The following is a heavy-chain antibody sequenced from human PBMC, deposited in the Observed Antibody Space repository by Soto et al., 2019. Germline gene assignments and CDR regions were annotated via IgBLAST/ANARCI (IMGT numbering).Heavy chain of an antibody. D-gene: IGHD3-22*01. V-gene: IGHV3-11*01. CDR3: ARDLGYYDSSGYFDY. J-gene: IGHJ4*02. Sequence: GGSLRLSCAASGFTFSDYYMSWIRQAPGKGLEWVSYISSSDTIISYADSVKGRFTISRDNAKNSLYLQMNSLRAEDTAVYYCARDLGYYDSSGYFDYWGQGTLVTVSS. CDR2: ISSSDTII. CDR1: GFTFSDYY.